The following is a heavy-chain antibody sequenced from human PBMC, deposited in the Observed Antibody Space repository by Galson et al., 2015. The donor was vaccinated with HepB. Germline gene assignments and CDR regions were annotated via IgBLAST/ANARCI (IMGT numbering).Heavy chain of an antibody. CDR1: GFTFSSYS. Sequence: SLRLSCAASGFTFSSYSMNWVRQAPGKGLEWVSSISSSSSYIYYADSVKGRFTISRDNAKNSLYLQMNSLRAEDTAVYYCARGAALEWLLAPMDVWGKGTTVTVSS. CDR3: ARGAALEWLLAPMDV. D-gene: IGHD3-3*01. CDR2: ISSSSSYI. J-gene: IGHJ6*03. V-gene: IGHV3-21*01.